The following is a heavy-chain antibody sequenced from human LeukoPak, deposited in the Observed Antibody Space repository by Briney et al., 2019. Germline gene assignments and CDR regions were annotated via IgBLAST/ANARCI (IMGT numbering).Heavy chain of an antibody. D-gene: IGHD1-26*01. V-gene: IGHV3-7*01. CDR1: GFTFISDW. CDR3: ARYSGSTLFNY. CDR2: IKQDGSEK. J-gene: IGHJ4*02. Sequence: GGLRLSCAASGFTFISDWMSWGGEAPGKGLEWVANIKQDGSEKYYVESVKGRFTISKDNAENSLYLQMNSLRDEDTAVYYCARYSGSTLFNYGGQGTLVTVSS.